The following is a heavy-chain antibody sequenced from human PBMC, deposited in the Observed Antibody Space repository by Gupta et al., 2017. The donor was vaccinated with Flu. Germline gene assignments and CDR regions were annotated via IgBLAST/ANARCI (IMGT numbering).Heavy chain of an antibody. V-gene: IGHV3-53*02. J-gene: IGHJ4*02. CDR1: GFTVSSHY. CDR3: ARDRTDGGARFDY. CDR2: IYSGGST. D-gene: IGHD3-16*01. Sequence: EVQLVETGGGLIQPGGSLRLSCASSGFTVSSHYMSWVRQAPGKGLEWVSIIYSGGSTSYADSVKGRFTISRDNSKNTLYLQMNSLRAEDTAVYYCARDRTDGGARFDYWGQGTLVTVSS.